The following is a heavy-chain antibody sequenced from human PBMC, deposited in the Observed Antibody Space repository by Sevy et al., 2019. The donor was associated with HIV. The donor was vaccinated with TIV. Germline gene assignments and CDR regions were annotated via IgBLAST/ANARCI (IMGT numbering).Heavy chain of an antibody. CDR3: ARDLVGATSD. CDR1: GFTFSSYV. Sequence: GGSLRLSCAASGFTFSSYVMHWVRQAPGKGLEWVALIWDDGSDKYYADSVKGQFTISRDNSKNMLYLQMNSLRPEDTAVYYCARDLVGATSDWGQGTLVTVSS. CDR2: IWDDGSDK. V-gene: IGHV3-30*04. J-gene: IGHJ4*02. D-gene: IGHD1-26*01.